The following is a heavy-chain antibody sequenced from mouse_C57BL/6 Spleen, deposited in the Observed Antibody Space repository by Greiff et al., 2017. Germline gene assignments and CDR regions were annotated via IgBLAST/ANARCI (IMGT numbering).Heavy chain of an antibody. J-gene: IGHJ2*01. Sequence: VQLQQSGPELVKPGASVKISCKASGYTFTDYYINWVKQRPGQGLEWIGGIFPGSGSTYYNEKFTGKATLTVDKSSSTAYMLLSSRTSDESAVYCGARSGGYGNYYFDYWGKGTTLTVSA. CDR2: IFPGSGST. CDR3: ARSGGYGNYYFDY. D-gene: IGHD2-1*01. CDR1: GYTFTDYY. V-gene: IGHV1-75*01.